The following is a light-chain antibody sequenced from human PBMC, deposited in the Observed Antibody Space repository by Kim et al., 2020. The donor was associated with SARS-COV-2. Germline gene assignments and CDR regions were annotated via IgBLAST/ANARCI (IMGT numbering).Light chain of an antibody. Sequence: SSELTQDPAVSVALGQTVRITCQGDSLRSYYATWYQQKPGQAPILLIYGKNNRPSGIPHRFSGSSSGNTASLTITGTQAVDEADYYCNSRDTNDIVLFG. V-gene: IGLV3-19*01. CDR2: GKN. J-gene: IGLJ2*01. CDR1: SLRSYY. CDR3: NSRDTNDIVL.